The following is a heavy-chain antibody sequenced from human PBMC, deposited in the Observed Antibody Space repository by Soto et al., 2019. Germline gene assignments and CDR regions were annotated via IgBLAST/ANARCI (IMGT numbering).Heavy chain of an antibody. J-gene: IGHJ5*02. CDR2: IHSSGST. CDR1: GASMNSYH. D-gene: IGHD6-13*01. Sequence: ETLSLTCTVSGASMNSYHWSWIRQPAGKGLEWIGHIHSSGSTNYNPSLKSRVTMSVDTSKNQFSLRLMSLTAADTAVYYCARDQGVAAAGITWFDPWGQGSLVTVSS. CDR3: ARDQGVAAAGITWFDP. V-gene: IGHV4-4*07.